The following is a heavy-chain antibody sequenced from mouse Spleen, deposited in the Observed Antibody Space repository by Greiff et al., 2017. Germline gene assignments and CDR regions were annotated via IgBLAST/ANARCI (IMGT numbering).Heavy chain of an antibody. CDR1: GFTFSSYA. V-gene: IGHV5-4*03. CDR2: ISDGGSYT. Sequence: EVKVEESGGGLVKPGGSLKLSCAASGFTFSSYAMSWVRQTPEKRLEWVATISDGGSYTYYPDNVKGRFTISRDNAKNNLYLQMSHLKSEDTAMYYCARGYYGSSYDYFDYWGQGTTLTVSS. J-gene: IGHJ2*01. D-gene: IGHD1-1*01. CDR3: ARGYYGSSYDYFDY.